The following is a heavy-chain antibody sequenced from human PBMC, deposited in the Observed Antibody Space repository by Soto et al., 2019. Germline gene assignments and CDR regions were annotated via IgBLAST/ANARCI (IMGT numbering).Heavy chain of an antibody. J-gene: IGHJ4*02. Sequence: GGSLRLSCAVSGFTFSSSSMNWVRQAPGKGLEWVSYISSSTTIYYADSVKGRFTISRDNAKNSLYLQMNSLRAEDTAVYYCARAKAPGSGDYWGQGTLVTVSS. CDR3: ARAKAPGSGDY. CDR1: GFTFSSSS. V-gene: IGHV3-48*01. CDR2: ISSSTTI. D-gene: IGHD3-10*01.